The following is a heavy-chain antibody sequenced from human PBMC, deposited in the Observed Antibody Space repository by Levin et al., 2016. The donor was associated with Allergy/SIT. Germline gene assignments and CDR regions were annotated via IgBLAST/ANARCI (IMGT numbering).Heavy chain of an antibody. CDR2: IYYSGST. Sequence: SETLSLTCTVSGGSISSGGYYWSWIRQHPGKGLEWIGSIYYSGSTYYNPALKSRVTISVDTSQNQFSLKLSSVTAADTAVYYCARAGTTVVIFDYWGQGTLVTVSS. V-gene: IGHV4-31*03. J-gene: IGHJ4*02. D-gene: IGHD4-23*01. CDR1: GGSISSGGYY. CDR3: ARAGTTVVIFDY.